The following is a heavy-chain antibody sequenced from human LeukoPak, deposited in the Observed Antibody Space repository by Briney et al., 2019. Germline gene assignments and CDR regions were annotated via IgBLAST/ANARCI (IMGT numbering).Heavy chain of an antibody. Sequence: GGSLRLSCAASGFTFSSYAMSWVRQAPGKGLEWVSAISGSGGRTYYADSVKGRFTISRDNSKNTLYLQMNSLRAEDTAVYYCAKERDIVVVPAAGDYWGQGTLVTVSS. CDR2: ISGSGGRT. CDR1: GFTFSSYA. CDR3: AKERDIVVVPAAGDY. D-gene: IGHD2-2*01. V-gene: IGHV3-23*01. J-gene: IGHJ4*02.